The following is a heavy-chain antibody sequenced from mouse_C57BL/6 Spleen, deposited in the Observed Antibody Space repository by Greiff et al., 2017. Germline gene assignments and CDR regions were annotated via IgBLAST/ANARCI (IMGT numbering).Heavy chain of an antibody. CDR1: GYTFTGYW. D-gene: IGHD1-1*01. V-gene: IGHV1-9*01. CDR3: ASSPFITTVPQAMDY. Sequence: VKLQQSGAELMKPGASVKLSCKATGYTFTGYWIEWVKQRPGHGLEWIGEILPGSGSTNYNEKFKGKATFTADTSSNTAYMQLSSLTTEDSAIYYCASSPFITTVPQAMDYWGQGTSVTVSS. CDR2: ILPGSGST. J-gene: IGHJ4*01.